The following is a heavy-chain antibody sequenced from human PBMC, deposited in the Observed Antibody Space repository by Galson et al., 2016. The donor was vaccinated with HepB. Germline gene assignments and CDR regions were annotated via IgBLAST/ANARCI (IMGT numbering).Heavy chain of an antibody. CDR2: LCGSGNTT. D-gene: IGHD6-13*01. J-gene: IGHJ4*02. CDR3: ARERGIAAAATLDY. Sequence: SLRLSCAASGFTFSSYAMSWVRQAPGKGLEWVSTLCGSGNTTYYADSVKGRFTLSRDNSKNTLFLQMNSLRAEDTAVYYCARERGIAAAATLDYWGQGTLVTVSS. V-gene: IGHV3-23*01. CDR1: GFTFSSYA.